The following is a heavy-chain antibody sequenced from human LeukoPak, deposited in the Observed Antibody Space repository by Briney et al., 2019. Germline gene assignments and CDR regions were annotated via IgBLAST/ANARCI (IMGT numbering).Heavy chain of an antibody. D-gene: IGHD2-15*01. V-gene: IGHV3-33*06. CDR2: IWYDGSNK. J-gene: IGHJ4*02. Sequence: GGSLRLSCAASGFAFSSYGMHWVRQAPGKGLEWVAVIWYDGSNKYYADSVKGRFTISRDNSKNTLYLQMNSLRAEDTAVYYCAKLRRLGYCSGGSCYSVRKSYYFDYWGQGTLVTVSS. CDR3: AKLRRLGYCSGGSCYSVRKSYYFDY. CDR1: GFAFSSYG.